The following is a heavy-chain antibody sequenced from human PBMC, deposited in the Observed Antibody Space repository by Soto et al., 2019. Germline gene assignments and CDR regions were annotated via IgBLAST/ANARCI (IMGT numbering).Heavy chain of an antibody. CDR2: VSGSGGNT. Sequence: GGSLRLSYAASGFTFSSYVMTWVRPAPGKGLEWVSGVSGSGGNTYYPDSVKGRFTISRDNSKNTLYLQMNSLRAEDTAVYYCAKDGDYYYGMDVWGQGTTVTVSS. CDR1: GFTFSSYV. CDR3: AKDGDYYYGMDV. V-gene: IGHV3-23*01. D-gene: IGHD3-16*01. J-gene: IGHJ6*02.